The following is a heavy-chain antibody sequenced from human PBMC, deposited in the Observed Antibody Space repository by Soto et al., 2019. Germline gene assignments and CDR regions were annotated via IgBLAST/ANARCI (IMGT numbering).Heavy chain of an antibody. V-gene: IGHV3-30*18. CDR3: AKATYGYAYVDF. Sequence: QVQLVESGGGVVQPGRSLRLACTASGFIFRSYGMHWVRQAPGKGLEWVAFISNDGGNEYYVDSVKGRFTISRDNSRNTLYLQMNSLRADDTALYSCAKATYGYAYVDFWGQGTRCTVSS. J-gene: IGHJ4*02. CDR1: GFIFRSYG. CDR2: ISNDGGNE. D-gene: IGHD2-15*01.